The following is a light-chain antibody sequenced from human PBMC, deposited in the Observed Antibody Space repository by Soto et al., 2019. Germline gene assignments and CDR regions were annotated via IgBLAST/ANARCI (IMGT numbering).Light chain of an antibody. CDR3: EQRSNWPPWT. CDR2: DAS. CDR1: QSVSSY. J-gene: IGKJ1*01. Sequence: EIVLTQSPATLSLSPGERATLSCRASQSVSSYLAWYQQKPGQAPILLIYDASNRATGIPARFSGSGSGTDFTLTISSLESEDFAVYYCEQRSNWPPWTCGQGTKVEIK. V-gene: IGKV3-11*01.